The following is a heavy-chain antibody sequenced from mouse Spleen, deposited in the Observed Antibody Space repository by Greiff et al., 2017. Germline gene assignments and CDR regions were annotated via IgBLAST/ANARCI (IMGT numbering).Heavy chain of an antibody. CDR3: ARRGDGYPFAY. CDR1: GFTFSSYA. V-gene: IGHV5-6-5*01. Sequence: EVQGVESGGGLVKPGGSLKLSCAASGFTFSSYAMSWVRQTPEKRLEWVASISSGGSTYYPDSVKGRFTISRDNAKNTLYLQMSSLRSEDTAMYYCARRGDGYPFAYWGQGTLVTVSA. D-gene: IGHD2-3*01. CDR2: ISSGGST. J-gene: IGHJ3*01.